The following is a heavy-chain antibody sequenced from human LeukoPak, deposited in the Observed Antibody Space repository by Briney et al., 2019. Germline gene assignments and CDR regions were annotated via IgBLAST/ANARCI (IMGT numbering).Heavy chain of an antibody. CDR2: INPSGGST. V-gene: IGHV1-46*01. J-gene: IGHJ4*02. CDR1: GYTFTSYY. CDR3: AREAIDLYGSGSYDY. D-gene: IGHD3-10*01. Sequence: ASVKVSCKASGYTFTSYYMHWVRQAPGQGLEWMGIINPSGGSTSYAQKFQGRVTMTRDTSTSTVYMELSSLRSGDTAVYYCAREAIDLYGSGSYDYWGQGTLVTV.